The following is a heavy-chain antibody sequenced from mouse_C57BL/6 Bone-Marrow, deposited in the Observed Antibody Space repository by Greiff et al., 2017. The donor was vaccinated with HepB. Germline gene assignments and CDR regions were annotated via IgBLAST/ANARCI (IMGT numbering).Heavy chain of an antibody. Sequence: EVQLQQSGPELVKPGASVKISCKASGYTCTDYYMNWVKQSNGKSLEWIGDINPNNGGTSYNPKFKGKATLTVDKSSSTAYMELRSLTSDDSAVYYCARWVWSRGFAYWGQGTLVTVSA. CDR1: GYTCTDYY. D-gene: IGHD1-1*02. CDR3: ARWVWSRGFAY. V-gene: IGHV1-26*01. CDR2: INPNNGGT. J-gene: IGHJ3*01.